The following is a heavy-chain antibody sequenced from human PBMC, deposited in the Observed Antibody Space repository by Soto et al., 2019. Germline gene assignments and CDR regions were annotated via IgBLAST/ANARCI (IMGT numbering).Heavy chain of an antibody. CDR2: ISRSAGNT. CDR3: ERDQGPRLDASDI. V-gene: IGHV3-21*01. J-gene: IGHJ3*02. CDR1: GFTFSSYS. Sequence: GGSLRLSCAASGFTFSSYSMTWVRQAPGKGLEWVSSISRSAGNTYYADSVKGRFTISRDNAKNSMYLQMNSLRAEDTAVYYCERDQGPRLDASDICGQGKMVTGS.